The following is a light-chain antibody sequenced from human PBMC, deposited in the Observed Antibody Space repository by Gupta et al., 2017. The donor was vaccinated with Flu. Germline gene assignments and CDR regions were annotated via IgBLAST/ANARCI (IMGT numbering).Light chain of an antibody. CDR3: AGWDDSLNGLYV. Sequence: QSVLTQPPSASGTPGQRVTISCSGSSSNIGSNTVDWYQHLPGTAPKLLIYDNSQRPSGVPDRFSGSKSGTSASLAISGLQSEDEADYYCAGWDDSLNGLYVFGTGTKVTVL. J-gene: IGLJ1*01. CDR1: SSNIGSNT. CDR2: DNS. V-gene: IGLV1-44*01.